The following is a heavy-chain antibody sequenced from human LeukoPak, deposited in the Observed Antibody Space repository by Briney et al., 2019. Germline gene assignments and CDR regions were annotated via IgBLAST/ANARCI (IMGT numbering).Heavy chain of an antibody. CDR3: AKGRVASGSYFDY. Sequence: GRSLRLSCAASGFTFSNYGMHWVRQAPAKGLEWVASISYDRSDEYNADSVKGRFTISRDNSKNTVYLQMNSLRAEDTAVYYCAKGRVASGSYFDYWGQGTLVTVSS. D-gene: IGHD1-26*01. V-gene: IGHV3-30*18. J-gene: IGHJ4*02. CDR2: ISYDRSDE. CDR1: GFTFSNYG.